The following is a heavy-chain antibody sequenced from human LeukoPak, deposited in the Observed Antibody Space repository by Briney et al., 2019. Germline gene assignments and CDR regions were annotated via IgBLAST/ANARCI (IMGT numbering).Heavy chain of an antibody. CDR2: VYYTGST. CDR1: TDSTNTYY. V-gene: IGHV4-59*12. Sequence: SETLSLTCSVSTDSTNTYYWSWIRQSPGQGLEWIGYVYYTGSTNYNPSLKSRVTISVDTSKNQFSLELSSVTAADTAVYYCAGERCGDTTCYFDYWGQGTLVTVSS. J-gene: IGHJ4*02. D-gene: IGHD2-21*01. CDR3: AGERCGDTTCYFDY.